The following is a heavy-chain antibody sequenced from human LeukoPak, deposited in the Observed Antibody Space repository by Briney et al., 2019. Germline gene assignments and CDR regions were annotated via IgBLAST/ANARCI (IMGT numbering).Heavy chain of an antibody. CDR3: ARRYILGIAASYFDL. Sequence: SETLSLTCAVYGGSFSGYYWSWIRQPPGKGLEWIGEINHSGSTNYNPSLKSRVTISVDTSKNQFSLKLTSVTAADTAVYYCARRYILGIAASYFDLWGRGTLVTVSS. CDR2: INHSGST. V-gene: IGHV4-34*01. D-gene: IGHD7-27*01. J-gene: IGHJ2*01. CDR1: GGSFSGYY.